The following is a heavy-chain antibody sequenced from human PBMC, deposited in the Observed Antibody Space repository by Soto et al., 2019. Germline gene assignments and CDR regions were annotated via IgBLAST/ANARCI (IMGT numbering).Heavy chain of an antibody. CDR1: SDSMNSGGYY. D-gene: IGHD6-6*01. J-gene: IGHJ6*02. Sequence: PSETLSLTCSVSSDSMNSGGYYWSWIRQHPGKGLEWIGYIYSNGDTYSNPSLKSRVTISVDTSKTQFSLNLTSVTAADTAVYYCARRGGSSSGYYYYAMDVWGQGTTVTVSS. CDR2: IYSNGDT. CDR3: ARRGGSSSGYYYYAMDV. V-gene: IGHV4-31*03.